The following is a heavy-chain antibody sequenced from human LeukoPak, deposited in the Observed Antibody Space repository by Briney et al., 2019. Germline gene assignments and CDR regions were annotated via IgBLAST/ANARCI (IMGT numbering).Heavy chain of an antibody. CDR3: VRQRRYSSGDSCYQRTFDY. D-gene: IGHD2-15*01. V-gene: IGHV3-7*01. CDR1: GFTFSNYW. CDR2: INQDGSEK. J-gene: IGHJ4*02. Sequence: PGGSLRLSCAASGFTFSNYWMSGVRQAPGRGREGVANINQDGSEKSYVGSVTGRFTIARDNAKNSLYMQMNSLRAEDTAVYYCVRQRRYSSGDSCYQRTFDYWGQGTLVTVSS.